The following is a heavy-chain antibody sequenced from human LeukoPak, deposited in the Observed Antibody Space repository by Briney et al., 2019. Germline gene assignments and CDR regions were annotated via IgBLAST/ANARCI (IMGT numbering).Heavy chain of an antibody. CDR2: ISCSGGST. V-gene: IGHV3-23*01. Sequence: HTGGSMTLSCAASGFTFSRYAMSWVRQAPGKGLEWVSAISCSGGSTYYADSVKGRFTISRDNSKNTMYLQMNSLRAEDAAVYYCAKDGEVVDTTMVISNWFDPWGQGTLVTVSS. CDR3: AKDGEVVDTTMVISNWFDP. CDR1: GFTFSRYA. D-gene: IGHD5-18*01. J-gene: IGHJ5*02.